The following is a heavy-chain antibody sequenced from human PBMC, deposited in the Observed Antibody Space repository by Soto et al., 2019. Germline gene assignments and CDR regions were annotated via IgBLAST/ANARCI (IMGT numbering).Heavy chain of an antibody. V-gene: IGHV1-69*01. Sequence: QVQLVQSGAEVKKPGSSVKVSCKASGGTFSSYAISWVRQAPGQGLEWVGGIIPIFGTANYAQKFQGRVTITADDSTSTAYMELSSLRSEDTAVYYCAREGDTGYSRGWHRGDAFDIWGQGTMVTVSS. CDR1: GGTFSSYA. D-gene: IGHD6-19*01. CDR2: IIPIFGTA. J-gene: IGHJ3*02. CDR3: AREGDTGYSRGWHRGDAFDI.